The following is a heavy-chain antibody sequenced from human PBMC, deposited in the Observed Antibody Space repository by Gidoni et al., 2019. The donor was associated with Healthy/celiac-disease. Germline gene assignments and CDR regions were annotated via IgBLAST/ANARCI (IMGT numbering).Heavy chain of an antibody. Sequence: QVQLVESGGGVVQPGRSLRLSCAASGFTFSSYGMHWVRQAPGKGLEWVAVISYDGSNKYYADSVKGRFTISRDNSKNTLYLQMNSLRAEDTAVYYCAKGGSGSYSDYWGQGTLVTVSS. CDR2: ISYDGSNK. CDR3: AKGGSGSYSDY. J-gene: IGHJ4*02. CDR1: GFTFSSYG. D-gene: IGHD1-26*01. V-gene: IGHV3-30*18.